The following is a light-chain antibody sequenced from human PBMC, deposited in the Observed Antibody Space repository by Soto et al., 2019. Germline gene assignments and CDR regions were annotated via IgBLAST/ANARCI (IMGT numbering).Light chain of an antibody. CDR2: VGTGGIVG. CDR3: GADHGSGSNFVYV. CDR1: SGYSNYK. V-gene: IGLV9-49*01. J-gene: IGLJ1*01. Sequence: QSVLTQPPSASASLGASVTLTCTLSSGYSNYKVDWYQQRQGKGPRFVMRVGTGGIVGSKGDGIPDRFSVLGSGLNRYLTIKNIQEEDESDYHCGADHGSGSNFVYVFGTGTKVTVL.